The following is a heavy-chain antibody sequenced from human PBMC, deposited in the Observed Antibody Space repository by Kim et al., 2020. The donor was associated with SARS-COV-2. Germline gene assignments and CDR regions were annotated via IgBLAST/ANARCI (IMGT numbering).Heavy chain of an antibody. V-gene: IGHV4-34*01. Sequence: SETLSLTCAVYGGSFSGYYWSWIRQPPGKGLEWIGEINHSGSTNYNPSLKSRVTISVDTSKNQFSLKLSSVTAADTAVYYCARGGHGVNLRGDAFDIWGQGTMVTVSS. J-gene: IGHJ3*02. CDR2: INHSGST. CDR3: ARGGHGVNLRGDAFDI. CDR1: GGSFSGYY. D-gene: IGHD2-8*01.